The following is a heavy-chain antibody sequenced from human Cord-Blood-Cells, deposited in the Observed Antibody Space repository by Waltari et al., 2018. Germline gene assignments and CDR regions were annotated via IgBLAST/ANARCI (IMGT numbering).Heavy chain of an antibody. V-gene: IGHV1-2*02. CDR1: GYTFTAHY. CDR3: ARAWYSSSWYDY. J-gene: IGHJ4*02. CDR2: INPNSGGT. D-gene: IGHD6-13*01. Sequence: QVQLVQSGAAVKKPRASVQVSCQAPGYTFTAHYTPRVRQAPGQGLEWMGWINPNSGGTNYAQKFQGRVTMTRDTSISTAYMELSRLRSDDTAVYYCARAWYSSSWYDYWGQGTLVTVSS.